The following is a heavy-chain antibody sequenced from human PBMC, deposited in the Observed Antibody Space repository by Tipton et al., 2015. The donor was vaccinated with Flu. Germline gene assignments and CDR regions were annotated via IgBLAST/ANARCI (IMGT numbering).Heavy chain of an antibody. V-gene: IGHV1-2*02. CDR3: ARVQWGQSPDY. CDR1: GYTFTGNY. CDR2: INPESGDT. D-gene: IGHD3-16*01. Sequence: QSGPEVKKPGASVKVSCKASGYTFTGNYMHWVRQAPGQALEWMGWINPESGDTHSVQKFQGRVTMTRDTSISTAYMELTRLTSDDTAVYYCARVQWGQSPDYWGQGTLVSVSS. J-gene: IGHJ4*02.